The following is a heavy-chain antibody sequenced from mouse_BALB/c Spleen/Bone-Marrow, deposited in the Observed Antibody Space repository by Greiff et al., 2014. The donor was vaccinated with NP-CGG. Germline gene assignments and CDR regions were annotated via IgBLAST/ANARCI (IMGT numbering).Heavy chain of an antibody. CDR3: ARRLLYYFDY. Sequence: QVQLKESGAELVKPGASVKISCKATGYTFSSYWIEWVKPRPGHGLEWIGEILPGSGNTNYNENFKGKATFTADTSSNTAYMQLSSLTSEDSAVYYCARRLLYYFDYWGQGTTLTVSS. V-gene: IGHV1-9*01. J-gene: IGHJ2*01. D-gene: IGHD1-2*01. CDR1: GYTFSSYW. CDR2: ILPGSGNT.